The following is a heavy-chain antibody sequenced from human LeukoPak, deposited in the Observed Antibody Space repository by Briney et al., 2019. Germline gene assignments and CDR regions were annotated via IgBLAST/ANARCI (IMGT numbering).Heavy chain of an antibody. J-gene: IGHJ3*02. CDR2: ISSTSSYM. CDR3: ARDQITMINSFDI. V-gene: IGHV3-21*01. D-gene: IGHD3-22*01. CDR1: GFTFTIHS. Sequence: GGSLRLSYSASGFTFTIHSMTSVRQAPGKGLEWVSSISSTSSYMYYADSVKGRFTISRDNAKNSLFPQMNSLRAEETAVYFCARDQITMINSFDIWGQGTMVTVSS.